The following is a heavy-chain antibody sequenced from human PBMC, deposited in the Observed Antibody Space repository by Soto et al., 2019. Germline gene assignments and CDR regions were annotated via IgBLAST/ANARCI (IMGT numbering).Heavy chain of an antibody. CDR3: AKDKGVWVVAAVLDY. CDR1: GFTFDDYA. V-gene: IGHV3-9*01. J-gene: IGHJ4*02. Sequence: SLRLSCAASGFTFDDYAMHWVRQAPGKGLEWVSGISWNSGSIGYADSVKGRFTISRDNAKNSLYLQMNSLRAEDTALYYCAKDKGVWVVAAVLDYWGQGTLVTVSS. D-gene: IGHD2-15*01. CDR2: ISWNSGSI.